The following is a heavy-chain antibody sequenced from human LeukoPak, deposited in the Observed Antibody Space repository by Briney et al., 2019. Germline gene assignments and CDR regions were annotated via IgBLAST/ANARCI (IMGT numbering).Heavy chain of an antibody. CDR1: GYTFTSYG. V-gene: IGHV1-18*01. CDR3: AREAKDYYDSSGYYYVFDY. Sequence: ASVKVSCKASGYTFTSYGISWVRQAPGQGLKWMGWISAYNGNTNYAQELQGRVTMTTDTSTSTAYMELRSLRSDDTAVYYCAREAKDYYDSSGYYYVFDYWGQGTLVTVSS. CDR2: ISAYNGNT. J-gene: IGHJ4*02. D-gene: IGHD3-22*01.